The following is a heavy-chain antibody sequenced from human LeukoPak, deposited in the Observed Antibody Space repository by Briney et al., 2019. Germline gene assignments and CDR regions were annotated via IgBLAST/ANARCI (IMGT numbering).Heavy chain of an antibody. CDR1: GYTFSGYY. J-gene: IGHJ4*02. CDR3: AREPPRWYSSGGY. V-gene: IGHV1-2*02. D-gene: IGHD6-19*01. CDR2: INPSNGDT. Sequence: GASVKVSCKASGYTFSGYYIHWVRQAPGRGLEWMSWINPSNGDTNYAQKFQGRVTMTRDTSISTAYMELSRLRSDDTAVYYCAREPPRWYSSGGYWGQGTLVTVSS.